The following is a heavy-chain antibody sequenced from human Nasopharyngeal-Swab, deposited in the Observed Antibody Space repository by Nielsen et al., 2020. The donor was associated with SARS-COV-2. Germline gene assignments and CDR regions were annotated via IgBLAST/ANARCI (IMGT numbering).Heavy chain of an antibody. CDR2: INPSGGST. J-gene: IGHJ6*03. CDR3: ARTPLGYYYYMDV. Sequence: WVRQAPGQGLEWMGIINPSGGSTSCAQKFQGRVTMTRDTSTSTVYMELSSLRSEDMAVYYCARTPLGYYYYMDVWGKGTTVPSP. V-gene: IGHV1-46*01.